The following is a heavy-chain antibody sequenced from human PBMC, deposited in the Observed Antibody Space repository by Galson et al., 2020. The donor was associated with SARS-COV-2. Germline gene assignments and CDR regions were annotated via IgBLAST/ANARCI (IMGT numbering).Heavy chain of an antibody. V-gene: IGHV1-24*01. CDR3: ATSPALRQGGWFDP. CDR2: FDPEDGET. J-gene: IGHJ5*02. CDR1: GYTLTELS. D-gene: IGHD3-16*01. Sequence: ASVKVSCKVSGYTLTELSMHWVRQAPGKRLEWMGGFDPEDGETIYAQKFQGRVTMTEDTSTDTAYMELSSLRSEDTAVYYCATSPALRQGGWFDPWGQGTLVTVSS.